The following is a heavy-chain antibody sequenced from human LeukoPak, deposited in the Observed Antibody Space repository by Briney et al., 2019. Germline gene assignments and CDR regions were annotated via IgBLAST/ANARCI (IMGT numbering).Heavy chain of an antibody. J-gene: IGHJ4*02. D-gene: IGHD6-19*01. V-gene: IGHV3-9*01. CDR3: ANTHNGGSGLGNYFDY. CDR2: ISWNSGSI. Sequence: PGRSLRLSCAASGFTFSSYAMHWVRQAPGKGLEWVSGISWNSGSIGYADSVKGRFTISRDNAKNSLYLQMNSLRAEDTALYYCANTHNGGSGLGNYFDYWGQGTLVTVSS. CDR1: GFTFSSYA.